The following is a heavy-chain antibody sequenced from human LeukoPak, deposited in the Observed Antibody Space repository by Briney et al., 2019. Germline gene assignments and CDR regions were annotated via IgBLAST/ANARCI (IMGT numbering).Heavy chain of an antibody. J-gene: IGHJ4*02. D-gene: IGHD2-8*01. CDR1: GGSISSGGYY. Sequence: PSETLSLTCTVSGGSISSGGYYWSWIRQPPGKGLEWIGYIYYSGSTYYNPSLKSRVAISVDTSKNQFSLKLSSVTAADTAVYYCARWVQYCTNGVCYDYWGQGTPVTVSS. CDR3: ARWVQYCTNGVCYDY. CDR2: IYYSGST. V-gene: IGHV4-31*03.